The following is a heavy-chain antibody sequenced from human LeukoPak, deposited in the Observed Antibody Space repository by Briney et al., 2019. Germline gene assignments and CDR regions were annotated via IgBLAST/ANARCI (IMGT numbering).Heavy chain of an antibody. Sequence: ASVKVSCKASGYTFTSYGISWVRQAPGQGLEWMGWISAYNGNTNYAQKLQGRVTMTTDTSTGTAYMELRSLRSDDTAVYYCARVSTVTTLNRFDPWGQGTLVTVSS. CDR3: ARVSTVTTLNRFDP. D-gene: IGHD4-17*01. CDR2: ISAYNGNT. CDR1: GYTFTSYG. V-gene: IGHV1-18*01. J-gene: IGHJ5*02.